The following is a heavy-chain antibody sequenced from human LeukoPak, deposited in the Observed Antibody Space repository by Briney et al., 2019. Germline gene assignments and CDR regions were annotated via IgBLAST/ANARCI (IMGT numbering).Heavy chain of an antibody. CDR2: INPNSGGT. CDR3: ASQSYCSGGSCYQINDY. CDR1: GYSFTSYW. V-gene: IGHV1-2*06. Sequence: GESLKISCKGSGYSFTSYWIGWVRQAPGQGLEWMGRINPNSGGTNYAQKFQGRVTMTRDTSISTAYMELSRLRSDDTAVYYCASQSYCSGGSCYQINDYWGQGTLVTVSS. D-gene: IGHD2-15*01. J-gene: IGHJ4*02.